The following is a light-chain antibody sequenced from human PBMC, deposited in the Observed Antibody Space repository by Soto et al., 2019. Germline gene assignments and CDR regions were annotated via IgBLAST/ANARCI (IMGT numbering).Light chain of an antibody. CDR2: AAS. CDR3: QQYNSYAWT. V-gene: IGKV1-5*01. J-gene: IGKJ1*01. CDR1: QSISSY. Sequence: DIQMTQSPSSLSASVGDRVTITCRASQSISSYLNWYQQKPGKAPKLLIYAASSLESGVKSRFSGSGSATEFTLTISSLQPDDFATYYCQQYNSYAWTFGQGTKVDIK.